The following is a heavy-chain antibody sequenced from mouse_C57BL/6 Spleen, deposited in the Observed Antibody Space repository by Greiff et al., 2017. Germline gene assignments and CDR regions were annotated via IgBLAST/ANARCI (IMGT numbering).Heavy chain of an antibody. CDR2: INPYNGGT. V-gene: IGHV1-19*01. D-gene: IGHD1-1*01. CDR3: ARDYGSRGAMDY. Sequence: VQLKESGPVLVKPGASVKMSCKASGYTFTDYYMNWVKQSHGKSLEWIGVINPYNGGTSYNQKFKGKATLTVDKSSSTAYMELNSLTSEDSAVYYCARDYGSRGAMDYWGQGTSVTVSS. J-gene: IGHJ4*01. CDR1: GYTFTDYY.